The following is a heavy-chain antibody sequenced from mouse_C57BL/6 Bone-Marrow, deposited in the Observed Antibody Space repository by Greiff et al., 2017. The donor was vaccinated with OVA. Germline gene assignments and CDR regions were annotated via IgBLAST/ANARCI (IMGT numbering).Heavy chain of an antibody. V-gene: IGHV1-81*01. Sequence: VQLQESGAELARPGASVKLSCKASGYTFTSYGISWVKQRTGQGLEWIGEIYPRSGNTYYNEKFKGKATLTADKSSSTAYMELRSLTSEDSAVYFCARGRLLRYFDYWGQGTTLTVSS. J-gene: IGHJ2*01. D-gene: IGHD1-1*01. CDR3: ARGRLLRYFDY. CDR1: GYTFTSYG. CDR2: IYPRSGNT.